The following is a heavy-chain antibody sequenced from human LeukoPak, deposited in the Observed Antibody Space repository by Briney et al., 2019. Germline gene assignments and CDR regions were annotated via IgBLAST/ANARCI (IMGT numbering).Heavy chain of an antibody. CDR2: ISWNSGSI. CDR1: GFTFDDYA. Sequence: GGPLRLSCAASGFTFDDYAMHWVRQAPGKGLEWVSGISWNSGSIGYADSVKGRFTISRDNAKDSLYLQMNSLRAEDTALYYCAKSGSTYYYDSSGYYFDYWGQGTLVTVSS. J-gene: IGHJ4*02. CDR3: AKSGSTYYYDSSGYYFDY. D-gene: IGHD3-22*01. V-gene: IGHV3-9*01.